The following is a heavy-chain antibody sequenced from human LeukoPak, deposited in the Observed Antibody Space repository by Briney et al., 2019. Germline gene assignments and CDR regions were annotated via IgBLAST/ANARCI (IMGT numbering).Heavy chain of an antibody. J-gene: IGHJ4*02. D-gene: IGHD5-12*01. CDR3: ARTIGYSGYDLRYFDY. Sequence: PSETLSLTCTVSGGSINSGGYYWSWIRQHPGKGLEWIGYIYYSGSTYYNPSLKSRVTISVDTSKNQFSLKLSSVTAADTAVYYCARTIGYSGYDLRYFDYWGQGTLVTVSS. V-gene: IGHV4-31*03. CDR2: IYYSGST. CDR1: GGSINSGGYY.